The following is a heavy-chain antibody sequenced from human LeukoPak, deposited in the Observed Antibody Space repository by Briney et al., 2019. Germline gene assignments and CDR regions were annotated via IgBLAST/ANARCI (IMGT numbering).Heavy chain of an antibody. Sequence: GRSLRLSCAASGFTFSGSAMHWVRQASGKGLEWVGRIRSKANSYATAYAASVKGRFTISRDDSKNTAYLQMNSLKTEDTAVYHCARLRNSGWSHDASDIWGQGTMVTVSS. CDR1: GFTFSGSA. J-gene: IGHJ3*02. CDR2: IRSKANSYAT. D-gene: IGHD6-19*01. CDR3: ARLRNSGWSHDASDI. V-gene: IGHV3-73*01.